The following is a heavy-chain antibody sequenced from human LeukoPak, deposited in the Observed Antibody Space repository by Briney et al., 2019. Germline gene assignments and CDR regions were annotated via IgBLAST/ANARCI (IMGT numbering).Heavy chain of an antibody. J-gene: IGHJ4*02. CDR3: ARGYSYLDY. CDR1: GFSLSNYW. D-gene: IGHD1-26*01. Sequence: GGSLRLSCGVSGFSLSNYWMTWVRQAPGKGLEWLGSVKEDGSERYHVGSLKGRFTISRDNAKNSLFLQLNSLGAEDTAVYYCARGYSYLDYWGQGALVTVSS. CDR2: VKEDGSER. V-gene: IGHV3-7*05.